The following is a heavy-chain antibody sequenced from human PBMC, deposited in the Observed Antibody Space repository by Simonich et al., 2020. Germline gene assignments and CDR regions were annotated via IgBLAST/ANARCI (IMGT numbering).Heavy chain of an antibody. CDR1: GYTFTSYG. Sequence: QVQLVQSGAEVKKPGASVKVSCKASGYTFTSYGLSWVRQAPGQGLAWRGWISAYNGNTNYAQKLQGRVTMTTDTSTSTAYMELRSLRSDDTAVYYCARASRGTWWYYYFDYWGQGTLVTVSS. CDR3: ARASRGTWWYYYFDY. CDR2: ISAYNGNT. D-gene: IGHD2-15*01. V-gene: IGHV1-18*01. J-gene: IGHJ4*02.